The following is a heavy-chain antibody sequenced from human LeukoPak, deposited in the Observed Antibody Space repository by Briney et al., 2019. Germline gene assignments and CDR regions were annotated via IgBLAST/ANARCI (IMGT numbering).Heavy chain of an antibody. Sequence: GASVNVSCKASGYTFTSYYMHWVRQAPGQGLEWMGIINPSGGSTSYAQKFQGRVTMTRDTSTSTVYMELSSLRSEDTAVYYCAREGIVGAIDYWGQGTLVTVSS. CDR1: GYTFTSYY. D-gene: IGHD1-26*01. CDR2: INPSGGST. V-gene: IGHV1-46*01. J-gene: IGHJ4*02. CDR3: AREGIVGAIDY.